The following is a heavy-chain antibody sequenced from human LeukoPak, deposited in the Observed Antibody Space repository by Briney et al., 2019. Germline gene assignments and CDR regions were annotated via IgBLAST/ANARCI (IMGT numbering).Heavy chain of an antibody. J-gene: IGHJ4*02. V-gene: IGHV1-24*01. CDR1: RYTLTELS. CDR3: AASYSSGYAFDY. CDR2: FDPEDGET. Sequence: ASVKVSYKVSRYTLTELSMHWVRQAPGKGLEWMGGFDPEDGETIYAQKFQGRVTMTEDTSTDTAYMELSSLRSEDTAVYYCAASYSSGYAFDYWGQGTLVTVSS. D-gene: IGHD3-22*01.